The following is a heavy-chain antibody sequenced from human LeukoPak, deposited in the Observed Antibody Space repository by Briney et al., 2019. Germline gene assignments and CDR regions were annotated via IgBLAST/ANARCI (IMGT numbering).Heavy chain of an antibody. CDR2: INHSGST. V-gene: IGHV4-34*01. J-gene: IGHJ4*02. D-gene: IGHD3-16*01. CDR1: GGSFSGYY. Sequence: SETLSLTCAVYGGSFSGYYWSWIRQPPGKGLEWIGEINHSGSTNYNPSLKSRVTISVDTSKNQFSLKLSSVTAADTAVYYCARWGNYWGQGTRVTVSS. CDR3: ARWGNY.